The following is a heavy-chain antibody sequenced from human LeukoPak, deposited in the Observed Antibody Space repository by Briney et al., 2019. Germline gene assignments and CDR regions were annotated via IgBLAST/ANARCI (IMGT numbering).Heavy chain of an antibody. CDR2: ISSSSTI. CDR1: GFTFSSYS. Sequence: GGSLRLSCAAPGFTFSSYSMNWVRQAPGKGLEWVSYISSSSTIYYADSVKGRFTISRDNAKNSLYLQMNSLRDEDTAVYYCARDRYSSGWYDVDYWGQGTLVTVSS. D-gene: IGHD6-19*01. CDR3: ARDRYSSGWYDVDY. V-gene: IGHV3-48*02. J-gene: IGHJ4*02.